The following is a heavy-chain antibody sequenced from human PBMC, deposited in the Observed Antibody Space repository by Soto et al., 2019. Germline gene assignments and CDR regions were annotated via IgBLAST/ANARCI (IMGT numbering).Heavy chain of an antibody. D-gene: IGHD4-17*01. Sequence: QLQLQESGSGLAKPSQTLSLTCAGSGGSISSGGYSWSWIRQPPGKGLEWIGYIYHSGSTYYNPSLKSRVTISVDRSKNQVSLKLSSVTAADTAVYYCARGMTTVTTFDYWGQGTLVTVSS. V-gene: IGHV4-30-2*01. CDR1: GGSISSGGYS. CDR3: ARGMTTVTTFDY. CDR2: IYHSGST. J-gene: IGHJ4*02.